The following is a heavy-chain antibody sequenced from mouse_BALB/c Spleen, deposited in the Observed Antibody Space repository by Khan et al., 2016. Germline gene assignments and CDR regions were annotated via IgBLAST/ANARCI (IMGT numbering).Heavy chain of an antibody. Sequence: EVELVESGGGLVQPGGSLKLSCAASGFTFSTYALSWVRQTPDKRLELVATINSNGGSTYYPDNVKGRFTISRDNAKNNLYLQKSRLKSEDTAMYYCARVRQAVDYWGQGTSVTVSS. J-gene: IGHJ4*01. CDR3: ARVRQAVDY. V-gene: IGHV5-6-3*01. D-gene: IGHD2-14*01. CDR1: GFTFSTYA. CDR2: INSNGGST.